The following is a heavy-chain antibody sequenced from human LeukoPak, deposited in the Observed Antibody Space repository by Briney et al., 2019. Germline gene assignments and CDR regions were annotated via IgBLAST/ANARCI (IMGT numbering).Heavy chain of an antibody. Sequence: GGSLRLSCAASGFTFDDYGMSWVRQAPGEGLEWVSGINGDGSSTSYADSVKGRFTISRDNARNTLYLQMNSLRAEDTAVYYCAQGGSPGAFDYWGQGTLVTVSS. CDR3: AQGGSPGAFDY. CDR1: GFTFDDYG. V-gene: IGHV3-20*04. J-gene: IGHJ4*02. CDR2: INGDGSST. D-gene: IGHD1-26*01.